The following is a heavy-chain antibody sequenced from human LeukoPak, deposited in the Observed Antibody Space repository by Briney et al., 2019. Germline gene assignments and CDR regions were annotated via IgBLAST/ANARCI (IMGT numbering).Heavy chain of an antibody. CDR3: ARLVVPPGNRGGYYEH. J-gene: IGHJ4*02. D-gene: IGHD2-2*01. V-gene: IGHV3-7*03. CDR2: INQGGSEK. CDR1: VFIFRNYW. Sequence: GGSLRLSCAASVFIFRNYWMSWVRQGPGEGPEWVANINQGGSEKYYVDSVKGRFTISRYNAKNSLDLQMNSLRVEDTAIYYCARLVVPPGNRGGYYEHWGQGTLVTVSS.